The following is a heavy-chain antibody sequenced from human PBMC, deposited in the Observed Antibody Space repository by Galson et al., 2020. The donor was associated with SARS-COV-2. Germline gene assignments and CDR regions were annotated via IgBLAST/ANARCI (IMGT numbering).Heavy chain of an antibody. CDR3: TRIRIAVAGTGSYYFDY. CDR1: GFTFGDYA. V-gene: IGHV3-49*03. D-gene: IGHD6-19*01. CDR2: IRSKAYGGTT. Sequence: GGSLRLSCTASGFTFGDYAMSWFRQAPGKGLEWVGFIRSKAYGGTTEYAASVKGRFTISRDDSKSIAYLQMNSLKTEDTAVYYCTRIRIAVAGTGSYYFDYWGQGTLVTVSS. J-gene: IGHJ4*02.